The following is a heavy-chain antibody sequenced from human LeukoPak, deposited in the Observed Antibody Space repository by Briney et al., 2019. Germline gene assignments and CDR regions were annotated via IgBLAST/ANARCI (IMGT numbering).Heavy chain of an antibody. CDR3: AKDPAYCGGACYSLGAFDI. V-gene: IGHV3-23*01. Sequence: PGGSLRLSCAASGFTFSSYAMSWVRQAPGKGLECVSSISGSGGSTYYADSVKGRFTISRDNSKNTLYLQMTSLSAEDTAVYCCAKDPAYCGGACYSLGAFDIWGQGTMVTVSS. D-gene: IGHD2-21*02. CDR1: GFTFSSYA. J-gene: IGHJ3*02. CDR2: ISGSGGST.